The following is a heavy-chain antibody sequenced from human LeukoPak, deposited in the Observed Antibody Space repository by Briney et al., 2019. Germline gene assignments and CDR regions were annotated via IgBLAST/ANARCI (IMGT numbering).Heavy chain of an antibody. J-gene: IGHJ6*02. V-gene: IGHV3-48*04. CDR1: GFTFSSYS. Sequence: GGSLRLSCAASGFTFSSYSMTWVRQAPGKGLEWVSYISSSSSVIYYADSVKGRFTISRDNAENSLYLQMNSLRAEDTAVYYCARGGTLIPGVISGMDVWGHGTKVTVSS. D-gene: IGHD3-10*01. CDR3: ARGGTLIPGVISGMDV. CDR2: ISSSSSVI.